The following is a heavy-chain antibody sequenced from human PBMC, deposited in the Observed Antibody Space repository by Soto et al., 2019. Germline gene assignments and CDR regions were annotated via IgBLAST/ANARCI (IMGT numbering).Heavy chain of an antibody. D-gene: IGHD4-17*01. Sequence: GGSLRLSCEASGFTFSSYTMNWVRRAPGKGLEWVATIGGSGDGTYYGDSVKGRFTTSRDNSKNTLYLQMNSLRAEDTAVYYCAHPRGYGVFDAVDIWGQGTMVTVS. J-gene: IGHJ3*02. CDR2: IGGSGDGT. V-gene: IGHV3-23*01. CDR3: AHPRGYGVFDAVDI. CDR1: GFTFSSYT.